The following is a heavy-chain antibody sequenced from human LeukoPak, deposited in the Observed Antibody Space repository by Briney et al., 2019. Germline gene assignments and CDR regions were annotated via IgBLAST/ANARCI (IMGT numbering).Heavy chain of an antibody. CDR1: GGSFSGYY. D-gene: IGHD6-19*01. J-gene: IGHJ5*02. V-gene: IGHV4-34*01. CDR3: ARGDGYSSGWYGAGSSNWFDP. Sequence: KSSETLSLTCAVYGGSFSGYYWSWIRQPPGKGLEWIGEINHSGSTNYNPSLKSRVTISVDTSKNQFSLKLSSVTAADTAVYYCARGDGYSSGWYGAGSSNWFDPWGQGTLVTVSS. CDR2: INHSGST.